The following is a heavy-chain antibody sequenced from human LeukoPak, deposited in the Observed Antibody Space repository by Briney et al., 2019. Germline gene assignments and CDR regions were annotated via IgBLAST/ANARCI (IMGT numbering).Heavy chain of an antibody. CDR1: GGSISSYY. Sequence: PSETLSLTCTVSGGSISSYYWSWIRQPPGKGLEWIGYIYYSGSTNYNPSLKSRVTISVDTSKNQFSLKLSSVTAADTAVYYCARADYGDYVPHAFDIWGQGTMVTVSS. CDR3: ARADYGDYVPHAFDI. D-gene: IGHD4-17*01. CDR2: IYYSGST. V-gene: IGHV4-59*01. J-gene: IGHJ3*02.